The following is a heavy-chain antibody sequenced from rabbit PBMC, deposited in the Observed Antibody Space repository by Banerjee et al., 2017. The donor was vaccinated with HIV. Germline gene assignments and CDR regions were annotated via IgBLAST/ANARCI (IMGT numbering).Heavy chain of an antibody. J-gene: IGHJ3*01. CDR1: GFDFSSNT. D-gene: IGHD1-1*01. CDR3: ARTGSGGYVYGLDL. CDR2: IYTGDGNT. V-gene: IGHV1S45*01. Sequence: QEQLEESGGGLVKPEGSLTLTCTASGFDFSSNTMCWVRQAPGKGLEWIACIYTGDGNTYYASWAKGRFTISKTSSTTVTLQAASLTAADTATYFCARTGSGGYVYGLDLWGPGTLVTVS.